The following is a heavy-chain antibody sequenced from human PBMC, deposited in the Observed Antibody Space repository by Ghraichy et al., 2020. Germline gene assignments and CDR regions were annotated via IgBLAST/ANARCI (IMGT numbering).Heavy chain of an antibody. V-gene: IGHV3-30*18. CDR1: GFTFSSYG. J-gene: IGHJ6*02. Sequence: GGSLRLSCAASGFTFSSYGMHWVRQAPGKGLEWVAVISYDGSNKYYADSVKGRFTISRDNSKNTLYLQMNSLRAEDTAVYYCAKEARAALYYYYGMDVWGQGTTVTVSS. D-gene: IGHD6-25*01. CDR3: AKEARAALYYYYGMDV. CDR2: ISYDGSNK.